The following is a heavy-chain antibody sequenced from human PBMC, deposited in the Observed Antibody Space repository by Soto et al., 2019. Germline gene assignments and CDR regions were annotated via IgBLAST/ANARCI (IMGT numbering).Heavy chain of an antibody. Sequence: PSETLSLTCTVSGGSISSGGYYWSWIRQHPGKGLEWIGYIYYSGSTYYNPSLKSRVTISVDTSKNQFSLKLSSVTAADTAVYHCARGPGRYYYMDVWGKGTTVTVSS. CDR1: GGSISSGGYY. J-gene: IGHJ6*03. V-gene: IGHV4-31*03. CDR3: ARGPGRYYYMDV. CDR2: IYYSGST.